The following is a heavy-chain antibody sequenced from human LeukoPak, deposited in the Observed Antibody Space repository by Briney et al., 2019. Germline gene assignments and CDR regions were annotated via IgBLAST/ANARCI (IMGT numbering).Heavy chain of an antibody. D-gene: IGHD5-24*01. CDR1: GFEFQNFA. CDR2: INWNSGSI. CDR3: AKDQGGDGYGIDY. J-gene: IGHJ4*01. Sequence: GRSLRLSCVGSGFEFQNFAMHWVRQAPGKGLEWVSGINWNSGSIGNAGFVKGRFTISRDNGKKALYLQMNGLTADDTALYYCAKDQGGDGYGIDYWGQGTLVTVSS. V-gene: IGHV3-9*01.